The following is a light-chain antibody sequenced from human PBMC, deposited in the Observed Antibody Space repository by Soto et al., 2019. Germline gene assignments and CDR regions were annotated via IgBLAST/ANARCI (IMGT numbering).Light chain of an antibody. Sequence: IQLTQSPSSLSASVGDRVTITCRASQGINSYLAWYQQKPGEAPKLLIYATSNLQSGVPSRFSGSGSGTDFTLTISSLRPEDFATYYCQQLNNFVFTFGPGTKVDIK. CDR2: ATS. CDR3: QQLNNFVFT. V-gene: IGKV1-9*01. CDR1: QGINSY. J-gene: IGKJ3*01.